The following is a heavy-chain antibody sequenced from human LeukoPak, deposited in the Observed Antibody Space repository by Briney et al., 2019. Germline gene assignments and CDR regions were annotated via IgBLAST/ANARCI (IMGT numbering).Heavy chain of an antibody. V-gene: IGHV1-24*01. CDR2: FDPEDGET. Sequence: GASVKVSCKVSGYTLTELSMHWVRQAPGKGLEWMGGFDPEDGETIYAQKFQGRVTITRDTSASTAYMELSSLRSEDTAVYYCARDIAYNIDYWGPGTLVTVSS. CDR3: ARDIAYNIDY. J-gene: IGHJ4*02. CDR1: GYTLTELS. D-gene: IGHD5-12*01.